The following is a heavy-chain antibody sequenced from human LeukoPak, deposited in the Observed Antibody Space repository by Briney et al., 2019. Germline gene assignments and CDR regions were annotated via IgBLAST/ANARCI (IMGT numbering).Heavy chain of an antibody. CDR2: ISSSSSYI. CDR3: ARDLNDYYSYYFDY. V-gene: IGHV3-21*01. J-gene: IGHJ4*02. D-gene: IGHD3-22*01. Sequence: GGSLRLSCAASGFTFSGYSMNWVRQAPGKGLEWVSSISSSSSYIYYADSVKGRFTISRDNARNSLYLQMNSLRAEDSAVYYCARDLNDYYSYYFDYWGQGTLVTVSS. CDR1: GFTFSGYS.